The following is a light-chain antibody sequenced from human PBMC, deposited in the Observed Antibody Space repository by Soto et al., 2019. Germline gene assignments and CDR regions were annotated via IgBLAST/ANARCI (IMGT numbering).Light chain of an antibody. J-gene: IGKJ4*01. CDR3: QQRSAWPLT. Sequence: EIVLTQSPATLSLSPGDRATLSCRASQSVSSFLAWYQQRRVQPPRLLIYDASNRAAGIPARFSGGGSGTDFTLTISSLEPEDFVVYYCQQRSAWPLTFGGGTKVEIK. CDR1: QSVSSF. V-gene: IGKV3-11*01. CDR2: DAS.